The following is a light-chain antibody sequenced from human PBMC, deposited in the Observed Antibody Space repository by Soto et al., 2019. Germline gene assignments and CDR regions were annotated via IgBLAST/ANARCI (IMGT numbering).Light chain of an antibody. CDR3: QSYDSSLSQGV. CDR1: SSNIGAGYD. Sequence: QSVLTQPPSVSGAPGQRVTISCTGSSSNIGAGYDVHWYQQLPGTAPKLLIYGNSNRPSGVPDRFSGSKSGTSASLAITGLXAEDEADYYCQSYDSSLSQGVFGTGTKVTVL. J-gene: IGLJ1*01. V-gene: IGLV1-40*01. CDR2: GNS.